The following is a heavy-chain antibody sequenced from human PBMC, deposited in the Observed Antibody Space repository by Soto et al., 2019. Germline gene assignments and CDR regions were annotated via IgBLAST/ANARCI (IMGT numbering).Heavy chain of an antibody. CDR1: GFTFSSYG. CDR3: TRDIGGKGAY. D-gene: IGHD3-10*01. CDR2: IDEYGSTI. V-gene: IGHV3-74*01. J-gene: IGHJ4*02. Sequence: VQLVESGGGVVQPGRSLKLSCVASGFTFSSYGMHWVRQAPGKGLLWVSRIDEYGSTINYADSVKGRFTISRDNAKNTLYLEMNSLRAEDTALYYCTRDIGGKGAYWGQGILVTVSS.